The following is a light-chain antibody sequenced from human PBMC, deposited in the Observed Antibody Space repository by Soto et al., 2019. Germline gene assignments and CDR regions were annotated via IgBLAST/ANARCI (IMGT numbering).Light chain of an antibody. CDR1: QSVSSSY. CDR2: DAS. CDR3: QQYGSSPPGT. V-gene: IGKV3D-20*01. Sequence: IVVTQSPATLSGSPRERATLSCSASQSVSSSYLAWYQQKPGLAPRLLIYDASSRATGIPDRFSGSGSGTDFTLTISRLEPEDFAVYYCQQYGSSPPGTFGQGTKVDIK. J-gene: IGKJ1*01.